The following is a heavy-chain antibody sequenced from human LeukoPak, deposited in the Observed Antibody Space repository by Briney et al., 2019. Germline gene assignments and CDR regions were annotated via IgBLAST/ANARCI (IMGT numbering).Heavy chain of an antibody. V-gene: IGHV4-31*03. CDR3: ARVRMATINFDY. J-gene: IGHJ4*02. Sequence: SETLSLTCTVSGGSISSGGYYWSWLRQHPGKGLEWIGYIYYSGSTYYNPSLKSRVTISVDTSKNQFSLKLSSVTAADTAVYYCARVRMATINFDYWGQGTLVTVSS. D-gene: IGHD5-24*01. CDR2: IYYSGST. CDR1: GGSISSGGYY.